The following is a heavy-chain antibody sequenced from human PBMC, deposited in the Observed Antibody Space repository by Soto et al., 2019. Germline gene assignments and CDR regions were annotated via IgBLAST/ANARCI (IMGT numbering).Heavy chain of an antibody. CDR2: ISGSGGST. CDR1: GFTFSSYA. D-gene: IGHD5-18*01. Sequence: PGGSLRLSCAASGFTFSSYAMSWVRQAPGKGLEWVSAISGSGGSTYYADSVKGRFTISRDNSKNTLYLQMNSLRAEDTAVYYCAKGPSPRALDTAMVLDYWGQGTLVTVSS. V-gene: IGHV3-23*01. J-gene: IGHJ4*02. CDR3: AKGPSPRALDTAMVLDY.